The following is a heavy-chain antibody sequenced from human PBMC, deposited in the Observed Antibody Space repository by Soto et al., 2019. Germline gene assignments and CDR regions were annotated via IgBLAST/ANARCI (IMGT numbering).Heavy chain of an antibody. CDR3: AGRYCTNGVCYTNYYYYIDV. J-gene: IGHJ6*03. V-gene: IGHV3-23*01. CDR1: GFTFSTYA. CDR2: ITTSGGNT. D-gene: IGHD2-8*01. Sequence: AGSLRLSCAASGFTFSTYAMSWVRQAPGKGLEWVSTITTSGGNTYYADSVQGRFTIPRDNSKNTLYLQMNSLRAEDTAVYYCAGRYCTNGVCYTNYYYYIDVWGKGTTVTVSS.